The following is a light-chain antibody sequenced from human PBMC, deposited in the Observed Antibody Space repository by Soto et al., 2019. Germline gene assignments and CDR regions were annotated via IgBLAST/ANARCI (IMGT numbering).Light chain of an antibody. J-gene: IGLJ1*01. Sequence: QSVLTQPPSLSGAPGQRVTISCTGSSSNIGAGYDVHWYQHLPGTAPKLLIYGNTNRPSGVPDRFSGSRSGTTASLAITGLRPDDEADYYCQSYDTRLSGYVFATGTKLTVL. V-gene: IGLV1-40*01. CDR3: QSYDTRLSGYV. CDR2: GNT. CDR1: SSNIGAGYD.